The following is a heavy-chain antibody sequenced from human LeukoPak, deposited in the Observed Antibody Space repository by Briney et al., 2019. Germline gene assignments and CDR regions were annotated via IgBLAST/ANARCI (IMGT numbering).Heavy chain of an antibody. D-gene: IGHD4-17*01. CDR1: GFTFDDYA. J-gene: IGHJ4*02. Sequence: GGSLRLSCAASGFTFDDYAMHWVRQAPGKGLEWVSSISSSSSYIYYADSVKGRFTISRDNAKNSLYLQMNSLRAEDTAVYYCARDYGDYGGYFDYWGQGTLVTVSS. CDR2: ISSSSSYI. V-gene: IGHV3-21*01. CDR3: ARDYGDYGGYFDY.